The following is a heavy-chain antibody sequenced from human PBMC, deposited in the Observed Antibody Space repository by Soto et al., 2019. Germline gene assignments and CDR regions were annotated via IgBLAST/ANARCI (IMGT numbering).Heavy chain of an antibody. Sequence: EVQLVESGGGLVKPGGSLRLSCAASGFTFSSYSMNWVRQAPGKGLEWVSSISSSSSYIYYADSVKGRFTISRDNAKNSLYLQMNSLRAEDTAVYYCARDGAYGSGSHVRLFDYWGQGTLVTVSS. J-gene: IGHJ4*02. CDR3: ARDGAYGSGSHVRLFDY. CDR1: GFTFSSYS. D-gene: IGHD3-10*01. CDR2: ISSSSSYI. V-gene: IGHV3-21*01.